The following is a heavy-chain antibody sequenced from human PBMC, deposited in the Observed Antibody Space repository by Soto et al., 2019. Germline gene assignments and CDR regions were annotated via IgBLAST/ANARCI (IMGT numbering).Heavy chain of an antibody. D-gene: IGHD2-15*01. J-gene: IGHJ6*03. CDR1: GFTFDDYA. CDR2: ISWNSGSI. Sequence: GGSLRLSCAASGFTFDDYAMHWVRQAPGKGLEWVSGISWNSGSIGYADSVKGRFTISRDNAKNSLYLQMNSLRAEDTALYYWAKGSLYCSGGNCYYMDVWGKGTTVTVSS. CDR3: AKGSLYCSGGNCYYMDV. V-gene: IGHV3-9*01.